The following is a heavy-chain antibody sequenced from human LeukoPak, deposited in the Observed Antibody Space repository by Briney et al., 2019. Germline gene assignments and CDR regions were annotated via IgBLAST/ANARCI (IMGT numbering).Heavy chain of an antibody. CDR3: ARESSSGYLDY. D-gene: IGHD3-22*01. CDR1: GGSISSYY. J-gene: IGHJ4*02. Sequence: PSETLSLTCTVSGGSISSYYWSWIRQPPGKGLEWIGYIYYSGSTNNNPSLKSRVTISVDTSKNQFSLKLSSVTAADTAVYYCARESSSGYLDYWGQGTLVTVSS. V-gene: IGHV4-59*01. CDR2: IYYSGST.